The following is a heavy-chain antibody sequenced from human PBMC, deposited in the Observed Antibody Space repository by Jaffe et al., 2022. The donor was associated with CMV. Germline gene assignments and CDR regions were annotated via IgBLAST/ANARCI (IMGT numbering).Heavy chain of an antibody. D-gene: IGHD3-22*01. Sequence: QVQLQESGPGLVKPSGTLSLTCAVSGGSISSSNWWSWVRQPPGKGLEWIGEIYHSGSTNYNPSLKSRVTISVDKSKNQFSLKLSSVTAADTAVYYCARTYNYDSSGYYYDAFDIWGQGTMVTVSS. CDR1: GGSISSSNW. J-gene: IGHJ3*02. CDR2: IYHSGST. V-gene: IGHV4-4*02. CDR3: ARTYNYDSSGYYYDAFDI.